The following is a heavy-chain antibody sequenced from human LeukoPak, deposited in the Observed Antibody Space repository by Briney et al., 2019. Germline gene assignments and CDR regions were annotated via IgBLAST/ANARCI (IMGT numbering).Heavy chain of an antibody. J-gene: IGHJ2*01. D-gene: IGHD1-1*01. CDR3: ARQLGGISGREWYFDL. Sequence: PSQTLSLTCTVSGGSISSGGYYWSWIRQPPGKGLEWIGYIYHSGSTHYNPSLKSRVTIPVDRSKNQFSLKLSSVTAADTAVYYCARQLGGISGREWYFDLWGRGTLVTVSS. CDR1: GGSISSGGYY. CDR2: IYHSGST. V-gene: IGHV4-30-2*01.